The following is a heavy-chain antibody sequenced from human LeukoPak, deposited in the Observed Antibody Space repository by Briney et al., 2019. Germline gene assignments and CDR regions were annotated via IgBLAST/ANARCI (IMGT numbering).Heavy chain of an antibody. CDR1: GFTFSSYA. V-gene: IGHV3-30*04. J-gene: IGHJ4*02. CDR3: AKVLRTTVETFDY. CDR2: ISYDGSNK. D-gene: IGHD4-23*01. Sequence: GGSLRLSCAASGFTFSSYAMHWVRQAPGKGLEWVAVISYDGSNKYYADSVKGRFTISRDNSKNTLYLQMNSLRAEDTAVYYCAKVLRTTVETFDYWGQGTLVTVSS.